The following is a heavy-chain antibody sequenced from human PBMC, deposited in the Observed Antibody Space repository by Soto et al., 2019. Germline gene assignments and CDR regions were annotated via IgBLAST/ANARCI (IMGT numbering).Heavy chain of an antibody. V-gene: IGHV4-59*08. Sequence: PSETLSLTCTVSGGSISSYYWSWIRQPPGKGLEWIGYIYYSGSTNYNPSLKSRVTISVDTSKNQFSLKLSSVTAADTAVYYCARTCEDCAFDYWGQGTLVTVSS. D-gene: IGHD2-21*02. CDR2: IYYSGST. CDR3: ARTCEDCAFDY. J-gene: IGHJ4*02. CDR1: GGSISSYY.